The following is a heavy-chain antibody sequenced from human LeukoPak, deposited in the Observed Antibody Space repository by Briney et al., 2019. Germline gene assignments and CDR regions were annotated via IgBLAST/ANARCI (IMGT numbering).Heavy chain of an antibody. V-gene: IGHV1-69*04. CDR2: IIPIFGIA. Sequence: SVKVSCKASGGTFSSYAISWVRQAPGQGLEWMGRIIPIFGIANYAQKFQGRVTITADKSTSTAYMELSSLRSEDTAVYYCAREDYGGNSRANYFDYWGQGTLGTVSS. CDR1: GGTFSSYA. J-gene: IGHJ4*02. D-gene: IGHD4-23*01. CDR3: AREDYGGNSRANYFDY.